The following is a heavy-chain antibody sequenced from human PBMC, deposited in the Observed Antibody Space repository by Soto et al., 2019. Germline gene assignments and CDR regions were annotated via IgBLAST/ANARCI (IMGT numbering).Heavy chain of an antibody. J-gene: IGHJ4*02. CDR3: ARGTYYYDSSAYYGY. Sequence: EVQLLESGGGLVQPGGSLRLSCAASGFTFSSYAMSWVRQAPGKGLEWVSAISGSGGSTYYADSVKGRFTISRDNSKNTLYLQMNSLRAEDTAVYYCARGTYYYDSSAYYGYWGQGTLVTVSS. V-gene: IGHV3-23*01. CDR2: ISGSGGST. D-gene: IGHD3-22*01. CDR1: GFTFSSYA.